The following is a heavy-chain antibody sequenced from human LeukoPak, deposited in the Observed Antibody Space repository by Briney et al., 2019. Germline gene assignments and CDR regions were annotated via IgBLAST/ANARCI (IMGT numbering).Heavy chain of an antibody. V-gene: IGHV1-24*01. D-gene: IGHD5-18*01. CDR2: FDPEDGET. CDR3: ATAPVDTAGMYNWLDP. CDR1: GYTLTELS. J-gene: IGHJ5*02. Sequence: GASVKVSCKVSGYTLTELSMHWVRQAPGKGLEWMGGFDPEDGETIYAQKFQGRVTMTEDTSTDTAYMELSSLRSEDTAVYYCATAPVDTAGMYNWLDPWGQGTLVTVSS.